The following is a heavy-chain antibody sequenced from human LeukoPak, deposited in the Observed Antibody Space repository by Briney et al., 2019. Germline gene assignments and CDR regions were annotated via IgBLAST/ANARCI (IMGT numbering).Heavy chain of an antibody. CDR1: GFTFYDYA. D-gene: IGHD3-22*01. CDR3: AREANYYDSSGYLDY. V-gene: IGHV3-9*01. J-gene: IGHJ4*02. Sequence: GGSLRLSCAASGFTFYDYAMHWVRQAPGKGLEGVSGISWNSGSIGYADSVKGRFTISRDNAKNSLYLQMNSLRAEDTALYYCAREANYYDSSGYLDYWGQGTLVTVSS. CDR2: ISWNSGSI.